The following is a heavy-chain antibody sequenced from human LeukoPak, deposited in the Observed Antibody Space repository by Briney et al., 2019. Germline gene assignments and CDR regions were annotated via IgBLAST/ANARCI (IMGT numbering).Heavy chain of an antibody. CDR1: GFTFRNHA. V-gene: IGHV3-30*04. CDR2: IAYDGSKQ. D-gene: IGHD1-26*01. CDR3: AREIMGTTGLDL. Sequence: PGGSLRLSCVASGFTFRNHAFEWVRQAPGKGLEWVAVIAYDGSKQYYGDPLKGRFTISRDNVKETLYLEMNSLRIEDTAIYYCAREIMGTTGLDLRGQGTMVTVSP. J-gene: IGHJ3*01.